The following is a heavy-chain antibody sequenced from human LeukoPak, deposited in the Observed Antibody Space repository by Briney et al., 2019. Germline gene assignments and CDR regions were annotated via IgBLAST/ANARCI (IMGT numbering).Heavy chain of an antibody. CDR1: GFTFSSYA. CDR3: ATPTMRVSSSSWYVVDY. J-gene: IGHJ4*02. V-gene: IGHV3-23*01. D-gene: IGHD6-13*01. Sequence: QPGGSLRLSCAASGFTFSSYAMSWVRQAPGKGLEWVSAISGSGGSTYYADSVKGRFTISRDNSKNTLYLQMNSLRAEDTAVYYCATPTMRVSSSSWYVVDYWGQGTLVTVSS. CDR2: ISGSGGST.